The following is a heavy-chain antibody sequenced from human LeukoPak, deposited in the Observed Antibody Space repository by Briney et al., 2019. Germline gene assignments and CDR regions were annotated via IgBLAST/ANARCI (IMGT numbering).Heavy chain of an antibody. CDR2: FDPEDGET. J-gene: IGHJ1*01. D-gene: IGHD2-8*01. CDR3: ASANFQH. Sequence: ASVKVSCKVSGYTLTELSMHWVRQAPGKGLEWMGGFDPEDGETIYAQNFQGRVTITRSTSLSTAYMELSSLRSEDTAVYYCASANFQHWGQGTLVTVSS. V-gene: IGHV1-24*01. CDR1: GYTLTELS.